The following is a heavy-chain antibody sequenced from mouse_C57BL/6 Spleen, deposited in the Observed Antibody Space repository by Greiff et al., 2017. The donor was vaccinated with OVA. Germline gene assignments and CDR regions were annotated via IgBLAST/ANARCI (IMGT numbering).Heavy chain of an antibody. CDR3: ARDQTTVDYFDY. Sequence: EVKLVESGGGLVKPGGSLKLSCAASGFTFSSYAMSWVRQTPEKRLEWVATISDGGSYTYYPDNVKGRFTISRDNAKNNLYLQMSHLKSEDTAMYYCARDQTTVDYFDYWGQGTTLTVSS. CDR2: ISDGGSYT. V-gene: IGHV5-4*01. D-gene: IGHD1-1*01. CDR1: GFTFSSYA. J-gene: IGHJ2*01.